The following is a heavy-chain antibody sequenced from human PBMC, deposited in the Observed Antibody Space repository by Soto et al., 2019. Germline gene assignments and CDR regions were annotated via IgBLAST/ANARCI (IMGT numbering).Heavy chain of an antibody. J-gene: IGHJ4*02. CDR2: IIPLFGTA. Sequence: QVQLVQSGAEVKKPGSSVKVSCKASGGTFSTYDICWVRQAPGQGLEWMGGIIPLFGTANYAQKFQGRDTIIADESTRTADMELRRLRSEDTAVYYCAINEGTDGYKFAYWGQGPLVTVSS. V-gene: IGHV1-69*01. CDR1: GGTFSTYD. CDR3: AINEGTDGYKFAY. D-gene: IGHD5-12*01.